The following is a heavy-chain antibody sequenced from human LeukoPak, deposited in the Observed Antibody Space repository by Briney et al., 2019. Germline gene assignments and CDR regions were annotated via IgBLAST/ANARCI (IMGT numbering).Heavy chain of an antibody. D-gene: IGHD1-20*01. Sequence: GGSLRLSCAASGFTFSNAWMSWVRQAPGKGLEWVGRIKSKTDGGTTDYAAPVKGRFTISRDDSKNTLYLQMNSLKTEDTAVYYCTTDPRGNGVTGTTGWGQGTLVTVSS. CDR1: GFTFSNAW. V-gene: IGHV3-15*01. CDR3: TTDPRGNGVTGTTG. J-gene: IGHJ4*02. CDR2: IKSKTDGGTT.